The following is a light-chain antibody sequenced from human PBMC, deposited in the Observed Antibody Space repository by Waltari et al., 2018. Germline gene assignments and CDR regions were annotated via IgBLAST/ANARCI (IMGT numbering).Light chain of an antibody. J-gene: IGKJ4*01. CDR3: QQLNSYPLT. V-gene: IGKV1-9*01. CDR2: AAS. CDR1: QGISTY. Sequence: IQLTPSPSFLSASVPHSFTITCRASQGISTYLAWYQQKPGKAPKVLIQAASTLQSGVPSRFSGSGSGTEFTLTISSLQPEDFATYYCQQLNSYPLTFGGGTKVEI.